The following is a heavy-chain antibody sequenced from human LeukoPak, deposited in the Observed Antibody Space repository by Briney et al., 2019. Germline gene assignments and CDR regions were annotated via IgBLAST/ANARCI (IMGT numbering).Heavy chain of an antibody. Sequence: GESPKISCKGSGYSFTSYWISWVRQMPGKGLEWMGRIDPSDSYSNNSPSFQGHVTISADKSINTAYLQWSSLKASDTAMYYCARRRGRFDYWGQGTLVTVSS. CDR2: IDPSDSYS. J-gene: IGHJ4*02. CDR3: ARRRGRFDY. V-gene: IGHV5-10-1*01. CDR1: GYSFTSYW.